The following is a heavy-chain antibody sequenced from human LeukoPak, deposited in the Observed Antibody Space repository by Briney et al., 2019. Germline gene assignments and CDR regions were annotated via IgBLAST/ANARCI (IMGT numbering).Heavy chain of an antibody. CDR3: AKMNYGGDSVDWYFDL. J-gene: IGHJ2*01. CDR1: GFSFSSYG. D-gene: IGHD4-23*01. CDR2: ISYDGSNK. Sequence: GRSLRLSCAASGFSFSSYGMHWVRQAPGKGLEWVAVISYDGSNKYFADSVKGRFTISRDNSKNTLYLQMNSLRAEDTAVYYCAKMNYGGDSVDWYFDLWGRGTLVTVSS. V-gene: IGHV3-30*18.